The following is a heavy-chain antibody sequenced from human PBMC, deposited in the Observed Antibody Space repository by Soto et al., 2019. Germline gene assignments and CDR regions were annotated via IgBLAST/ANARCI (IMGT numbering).Heavy chain of an antibody. D-gene: IGHD1-26*01. CDR2: INWNGGST. CDR3: ASGIVGATTYGMDV. V-gene: IGHV3-20*04. J-gene: IGHJ6*02. CDR1: GFTFDDYG. Sequence: EVQLVESGGGVVRPGGSLRLSCAASGFTFDDYGLSWVRQAPGKGLEWVSGINWNGGSTRYADSVKGRFTISRDNAKNSLYLQMNSLRAEDTALYYCASGIVGATTYGMDVWGQGTTVTVCS.